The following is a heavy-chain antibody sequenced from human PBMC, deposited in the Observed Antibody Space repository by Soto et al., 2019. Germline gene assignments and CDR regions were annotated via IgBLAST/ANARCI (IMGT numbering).Heavy chain of an antibody. Sequence: QVQLVRSGAKLKKPGSSVKVSCRASGATFSISVFNWVRQAPGQGLEWMGGIISMFGTPNYSQKFQGRVTISADESTSTGYMELNNLRSDDTAIYYCARDLGGGYEPGDYWGQGTKVTVSS. CDR1: GATFSISV. V-gene: IGHV1-69*12. J-gene: IGHJ4*02. CDR3: ARDLGGGYEPGDY. CDR2: IISMFGTP. D-gene: IGHD5-12*01.